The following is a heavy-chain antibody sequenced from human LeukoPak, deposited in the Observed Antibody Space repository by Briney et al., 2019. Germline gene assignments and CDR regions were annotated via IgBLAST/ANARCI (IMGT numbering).Heavy chain of an antibody. Sequence: GGSLRLSCAASGFTFSNHAMSWVRPAPGKGLEWVSGISGSGGSTYYADSVRGRFTISRDNSKNTGYLQMNSLRAEDTAVYYCAKRYYSDSSGYLGSLNYWGQGTLVTVSS. CDR3: AKRYYSDSSGYLGSLNY. CDR1: GFTFSNHA. V-gene: IGHV3-23*01. CDR2: ISGSGGST. D-gene: IGHD3-22*01. J-gene: IGHJ4*02.